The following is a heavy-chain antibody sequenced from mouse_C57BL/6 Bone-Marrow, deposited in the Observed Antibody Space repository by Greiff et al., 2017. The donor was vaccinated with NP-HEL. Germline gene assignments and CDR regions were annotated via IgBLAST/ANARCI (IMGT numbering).Heavy chain of an antibody. CDR3: ARGYYGSSSNYYAMDY. CDR1: GYTFTDHT. D-gene: IGHD1-1*01. V-gene: IGHV1-78*01. J-gene: IGHJ4*01. CDR2: IYPRDGST. Sequence: QVQLQQSDAELVKPGASVKISCKVSGYTFTDHTIHWMKQRPEQGLEWIGYIYPRDGSTKYNEKFKGKATLTADKSSSTAYMQLNSLTSEDSAVYFCARGYYGSSSNYYAMDYWGQGTSVTVSS.